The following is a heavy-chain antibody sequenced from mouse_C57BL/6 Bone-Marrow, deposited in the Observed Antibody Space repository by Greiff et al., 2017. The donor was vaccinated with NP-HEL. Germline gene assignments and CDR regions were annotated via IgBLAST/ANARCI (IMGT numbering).Heavy chain of an antibody. CDR1: FSTFPLSC. D-gene: IGHD1-1*01. CDR3: AREGVIIPGY. Sequence: QVQLQQSGAELARPGASVTLSCTASFSTFPLSCLLCFPPRPLPFLAFICSLSPLLCPTSSPEKFKGKATLTADKSSSTAYMELRSLTSEDSAVYFCAREGVIIPGYWGQGTTLTVSS. V-gene: IGHV1-81*01. CDR2: LSPLLCPT. J-gene: IGHJ2*01.